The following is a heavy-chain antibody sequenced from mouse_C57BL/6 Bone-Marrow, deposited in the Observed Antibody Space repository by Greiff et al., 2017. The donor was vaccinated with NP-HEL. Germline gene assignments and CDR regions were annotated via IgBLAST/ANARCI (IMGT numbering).Heavy chain of an antibody. CDR2: IDPNSGGT. CDR1: GYTFTSYW. V-gene: IGHV1-72*01. J-gene: IGHJ4*01. CDR3: ARGKIYAMDY. Sequence: VQLKQPGAELVKPGASVKLSCKASGYTFTSYWMHWVKQRPGRGLEWIGRIDPNSGGTKYNEKFKSTATLTVDKPSSTAYMQLSSLTSEDSAVDYCARGKIYAMDYWGQGTLVTVSS.